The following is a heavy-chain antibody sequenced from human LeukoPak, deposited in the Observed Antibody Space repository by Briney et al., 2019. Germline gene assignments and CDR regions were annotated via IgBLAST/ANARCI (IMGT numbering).Heavy chain of an antibody. CDR1: GYTFTRYD. V-gene: IGHV1-8*01. CDR3: ARRPLYCSSTSCYLNWFDP. D-gene: IGHD2-2*01. J-gene: IGHJ5*02. Sequence: ASVKVSCKASGYTFTRYDINWVRQATGQGLEWMGWMNPNSGNTGYAQKFQGRVTMTRNTSISTAYMELSSLRSEDTAVYYCARRPLYCSSTSCYLNWFDPWGQGTLVTVSS. CDR2: MNPNSGNT.